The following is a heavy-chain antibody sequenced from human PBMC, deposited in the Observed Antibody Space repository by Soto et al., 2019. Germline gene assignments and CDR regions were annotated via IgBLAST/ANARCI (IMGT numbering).Heavy chain of an antibody. CDR2: IWYDGSNK. V-gene: IGHV3-33*01. D-gene: IGHD2-8*01. Sequence: GGSLRLSCAASGFTFSSYGMHWVRQAPGKGLEWVAVIWYDGSNKYYADSVKGRFTISRDNGANSLYLHMNSLRDEDTALYYCARDGKGAAYTNGPYYFDHWGQGALVTVS. J-gene: IGHJ4*02. CDR1: GFTFSSYG. CDR3: ARDGKGAAYTNGPYYFDH.